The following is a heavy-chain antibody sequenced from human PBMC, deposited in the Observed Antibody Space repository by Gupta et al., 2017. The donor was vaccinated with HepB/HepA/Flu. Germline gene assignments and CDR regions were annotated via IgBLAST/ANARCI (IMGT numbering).Heavy chain of an antibody. J-gene: IGHJ4*02. CDR1: GYTFTSYA. CDR3: ARGGQKELLWVGEQRSTGMDY. CDR2: INAGNGNT. V-gene: IGHV1-3*01. Sequence: QVQLVQSGAEVKKPGASVKVSCTASGYTFTSYAMHWVRQAPGQRLEWMGWINAGNGNTKYSQKFQGRVTMTRDTSASTAYMELSSLRSEDTAVYYCARGGQKELLWVGEQRSTGMDYWGQGTLVTVSS. D-gene: IGHD3-10*01.